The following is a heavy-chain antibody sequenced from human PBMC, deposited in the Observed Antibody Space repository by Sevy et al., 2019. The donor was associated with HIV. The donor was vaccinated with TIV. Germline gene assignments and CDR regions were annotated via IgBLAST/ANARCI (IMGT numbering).Heavy chain of an antibody. CDR1: GFTFSSYA. CDR2: ISYDGSNK. J-gene: IGHJ4*02. CDR3: ARGGVGYCSGCSCYLDY. V-gene: IGHV3-30-3*01. Sequence: GGSLRLSCAASGFTFSSYAMHWVRQAPGKGLEWVAVISYDGSNKYDADSVKGRFTISRDNSKNTLYLQMNSLRAEDTAVYYCARGGVGYCSGCSCYLDYGGQGTLVTVSS. D-gene: IGHD2-15*01.